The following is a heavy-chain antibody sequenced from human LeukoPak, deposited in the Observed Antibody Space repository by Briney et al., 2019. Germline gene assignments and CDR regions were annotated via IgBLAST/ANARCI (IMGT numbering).Heavy chain of an antibody. CDR1: GFTFSSYS. J-gene: IGHJ5*02. V-gene: IGHV3-21*04. Sequence: AGGSLRLSCAASGFTFSSYSMNWVRQAPGRGLEWVSSIRFTGSYIYYADSVKGRFTISRDNSKNTLYLQMNSLRAEDTAVYYCARDRRFGELLPRGFDPWGQGTLVTVSS. CDR2: IRFTGSYI. D-gene: IGHD3-10*01. CDR3: ARDRRFGELLPRGFDP.